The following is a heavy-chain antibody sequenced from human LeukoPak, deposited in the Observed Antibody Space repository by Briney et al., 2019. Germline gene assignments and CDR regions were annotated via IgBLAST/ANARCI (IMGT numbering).Heavy chain of an antibody. V-gene: IGHV4-4*07. CDR1: GGSISYYY. CDR2: IYSSGNT. D-gene: IGHD6-19*01. J-gene: IGHJ4*02. CDR3: ARDREAVPGTWILEMDYFDY. Sequence: ASETLSLTCTVSGGSISYYYWSWIRQPAGKGLEWIGRIYSSGNTNYNPSLKSRVTMSVDTSKNQFSLSLSPVTAADTAVYYCARDREAVPGTWILEMDYFDYWGQGTLVTVSS.